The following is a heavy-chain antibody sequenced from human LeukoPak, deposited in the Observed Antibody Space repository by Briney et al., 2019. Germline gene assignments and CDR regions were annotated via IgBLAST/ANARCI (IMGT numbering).Heavy chain of an antibody. CDR3: ASLFYDTYYYYYYMGV. CDR2: IDYTGST. CDR1: GDSISSYY. J-gene: IGHJ6*03. Sequence: SETLSLTCTVSGDSISSYYWSWIRQPPGKGLEWIGYIDYTGSTYYNPSLKSRVTISVGTSKNQFSLKLSSVTAADTAVYYCASLFYDTYYYYYYMGVWGKGTTVTISS. D-gene: IGHD3-9*01. V-gene: IGHV4-59*08.